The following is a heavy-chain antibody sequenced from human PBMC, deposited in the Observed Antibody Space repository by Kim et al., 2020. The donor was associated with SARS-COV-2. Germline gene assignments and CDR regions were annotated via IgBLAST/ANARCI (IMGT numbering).Heavy chain of an antibody. CDR2: IYYSGST. CDR3: ARGHDILGHGMDV. J-gene: IGHJ6*02. CDR1: GGSISSYY. V-gene: IGHV4-59*08. Sequence: SETLSLTCTVSGGSISSYYWSWIRQPPGKGLEWIGYIYYSGSTNYNPSLKSRVTISVDTSKNQFSLKLSSVTAADTAVYYCARGHDILGHGMDVWGQGTTVTVSS. D-gene: IGHD3-9*01.